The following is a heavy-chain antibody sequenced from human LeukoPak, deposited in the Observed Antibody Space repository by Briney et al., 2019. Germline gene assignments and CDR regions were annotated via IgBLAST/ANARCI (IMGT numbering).Heavy chain of an antibody. CDR2: INWNGGST. Sequence: GGSLRLSCAASGFTFDDYGMSWVRHAPGKGLEWVSGINWNGGSTGYADSVKGRFSISRDNAKNSLYLQMNSLRAEDTAVYYCAELGITMIGGVWGKGTTVTISS. V-gene: IGHV3-20*04. D-gene: IGHD3-10*02. CDR1: GFTFDDYG. CDR3: AELGITMIGGV. J-gene: IGHJ6*04.